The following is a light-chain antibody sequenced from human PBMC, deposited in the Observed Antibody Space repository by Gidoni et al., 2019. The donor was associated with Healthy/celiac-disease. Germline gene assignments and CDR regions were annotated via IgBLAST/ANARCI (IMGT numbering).Light chain of an antibody. CDR1: QSVSSY. CDR3: QRLSNWLT. Sequence: EIVLTKSPATLALAPGERATLSCRASQSVSSYLAWCQQKPGQAPWLLIYAASNRDTVIPARFSCSGSGPDFTLTISSLEPEDFAVYDCQRLSNWLTFGGGTKVEIK. J-gene: IGKJ4*01. V-gene: IGKV3-11*01. CDR2: AAS.